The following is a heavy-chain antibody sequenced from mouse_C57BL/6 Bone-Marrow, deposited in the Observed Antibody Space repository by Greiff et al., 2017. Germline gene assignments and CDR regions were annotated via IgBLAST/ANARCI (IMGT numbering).Heavy chain of an antibody. Sequence: EVKLVESGGGLVQPGGSMKLSCVASGFTFSNYWMNWVRQSPEKGLEWVAQIRLKSDNYATHYAESVKGRFTISRDDSKSSVYLQMNNLRAEDTGIYYCTKSYYYGPWFAYWGQGTLVTVSA. CDR1: GFTFSNYW. V-gene: IGHV6-3*01. CDR3: TKSYYYGPWFAY. J-gene: IGHJ3*01. CDR2: IRLKSDNYAT. D-gene: IGHD1-1*01.